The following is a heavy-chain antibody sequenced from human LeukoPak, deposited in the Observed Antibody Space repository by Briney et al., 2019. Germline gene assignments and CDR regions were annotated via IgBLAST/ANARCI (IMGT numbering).Heavy chain of an antibody. CDR1: GYTFTIYD. Sequence: GASVTVSFTASGYTFTIYDINWVRQATGQGLEWMGWMNPNSGNTGYAQKFQGRVTMTRNTSISTAYMELSSLRSEDTAVYYCARGRGPLHYWGQGTLVTVSS. CDR2: MNPNSGNT. V-gene: IGHV1-8*01. D-gene: IGHD3-10*01. CDR3: ARGRGPLHY. J-gene: IGHJ4*02.